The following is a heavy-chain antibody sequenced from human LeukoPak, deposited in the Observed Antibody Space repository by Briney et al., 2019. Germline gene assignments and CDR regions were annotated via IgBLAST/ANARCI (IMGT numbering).Heavy chain of an antibody. CDR1: GGSFSGYA. V-gene: IGHV4-59*12. J-gene: IGHJ4*02. D-gene: IGHD5-18*01. CDR3: GRLRDTAMGYYFDY. CDR2: IYYSGST. Sequence: SETLSLTCAIYGGSFSGYAWNWIRQPRGKGLEWIAYIYYSGSTNYNPSLKSRVTISVDTSKNQFSLKLSSVTAADTAVYYCGRLRDTAMGYYFDYWGQGTLVTVSS.